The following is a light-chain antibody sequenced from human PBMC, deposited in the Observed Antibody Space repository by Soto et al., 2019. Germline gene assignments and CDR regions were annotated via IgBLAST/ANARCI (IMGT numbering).Light chain of an antibody. CDR1: SADVGGYDF. CDR2: EVS. J-gene: IGLJ1*01. CDR3: GSYSSGTTLEV. Sequence: QSVLTQPASVSGSPGQSITISCTGTSADVGGYDFVSWYQQHPGKPPQLIIYEVSYRPSGVSSRFSASKSGNKASLTISGLQVEDEATYFCGSYSSGTTLEVFGSGTKVTVL. V-gene: IGLV2-14*01.